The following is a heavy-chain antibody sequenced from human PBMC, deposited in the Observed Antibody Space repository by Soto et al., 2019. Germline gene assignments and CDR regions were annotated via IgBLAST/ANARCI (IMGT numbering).Heavy chain of an antibody. D-gene: IGHD2-2*01. CDR2: ISGSGGST. Sequence: GGSVSHSCAASGFTFSSYAMSWVRPAPGKGLEWVSAISGSGGSTYYADSVKGRFTISRDNSKNTLYLQMNSLRAEDTAVYYCAKSAEPYCSSTSCYEYNWFDPWGQGTLVTVSS. CDR1: GFTFSSYA. J-gene: IGHJ5*02. CDR3: AKSAEPYCSSTSCYEYNWFDP. V-gene: IGHV3-23*01.